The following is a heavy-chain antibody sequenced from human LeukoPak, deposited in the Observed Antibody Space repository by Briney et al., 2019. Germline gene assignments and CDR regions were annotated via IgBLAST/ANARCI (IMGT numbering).Heavy chain of an antibody. J-gene: IGHJ5*02. D-gene: IGHD6-13*01. Sequence: PGGSLRLSCAASGFTFSSYSMNWVRQAPGKGLEWVAFIRYDGTNKYYADSVKGRFTISRDNSKNTLYLQMNSLRAEDTAVYYCACSSSWRNTWFDPWGQGTLVTVSS. V-gene: IGHV3-30*02. CDR2: IRYDGTNK. CDR1: GFTFSSYS. CDR3: ACSSSWRNTWFDP.